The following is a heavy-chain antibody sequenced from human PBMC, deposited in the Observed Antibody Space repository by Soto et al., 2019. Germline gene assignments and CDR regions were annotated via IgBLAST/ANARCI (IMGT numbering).Heavy chain of an antibody. CDR1: GFPFTSHG. D-gene: IGHD3-10*01. CDR2: ISYDGSDK. J-gene: IGHJ4*02. CDR3: VGGQYYFDY. V-gene: IGHV3-30*03. Sequence: QVQLVESGGGVVQPGRSLRLSCAASGFPFTSHGMHWVREGPDKGLEWVAIISYDGSDKYYADSAKGRFTTFRDNSKNTLYLQMNSLSPEDTALYYCVGGQYYFDYRGQGTLVIVSS.